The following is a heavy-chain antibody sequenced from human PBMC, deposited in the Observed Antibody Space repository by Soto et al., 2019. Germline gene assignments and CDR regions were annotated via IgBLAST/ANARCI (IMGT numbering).Heavy chain of an antibody. J-gene: IGHJ4*02. D-gene: IGHD6-19*01. CDR1: GFTFSSYS. CDR3: ARQWLVLDY. V-gene: IGHV3-48*02. Sequence: EVQLVESGGGLVQPGGSLRLSCAASGFTFSSYSMNWVRQAPGKGLEWVSYISSSSTIYYADSVKGRFTISRDNAKNSLYLQMNSLRDEDTAVYYCARQWLVLDYWGQGTLVTVSS. CDR2: ISSSSTI.